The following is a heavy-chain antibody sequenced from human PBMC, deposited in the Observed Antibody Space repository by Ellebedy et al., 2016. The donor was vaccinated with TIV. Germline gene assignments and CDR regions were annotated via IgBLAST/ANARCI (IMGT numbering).Heavy chain of an antibody. J-gene: IGHJ4*02. CDR2: IYTSGNT. CDR3: ARGGSFANF. CDR1: GASLSSAY. Sequence: MPLETLSLTCNLSGASLSSAYWSWILQSAGKGLEWFGRIYTSGNTNYNPSLKSRVTMSVDTSKNHFSLKLTSVTAADTARYYCARGGSFANFWGQGILVTVSS. V-gene: IGHV4-4*07. D-gene: IGHD1-26*01.